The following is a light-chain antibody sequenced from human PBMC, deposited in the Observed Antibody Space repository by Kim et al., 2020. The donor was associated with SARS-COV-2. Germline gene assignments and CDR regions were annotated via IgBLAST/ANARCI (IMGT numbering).Light chain of an antibody. V-gene: IGKV3-15*01. CDR1: QSVSSK. Sequence: PPGERATLACRASQSVSSKVAWYQQNPGQAPRLLIYGASTGATGIPARFTGSGSGTEFTLTISSLQSEDFGVYYCQQYKNWRTFGQGTKVDIK. CDR2: GAS. CDR3: QQYKNWRT. J-gene: IGKJ1*01.